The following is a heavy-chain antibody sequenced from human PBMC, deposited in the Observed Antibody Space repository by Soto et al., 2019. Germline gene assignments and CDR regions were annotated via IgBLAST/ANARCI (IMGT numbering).Heavy chain of an antibody. V-gene: IGHV3-21*01. J-gene: IGHJ4*02. D-gene: IGHD2-15*01. CDR3: ARDSIVGVVAATPWIPFDY. CDR2: ISSSSSYI. Sequence: GGSLRLSCAASGFTFSSYSMNWVRQAPGKGLEWVSSISSSSSYIYYADSVKGRFTISRDNAKNSLYLQMNSLRAEDTAVYYCARDSIVGVVAATPWIPFDYWGQGTLVTVSS. CDR1: GFTFSSYS.